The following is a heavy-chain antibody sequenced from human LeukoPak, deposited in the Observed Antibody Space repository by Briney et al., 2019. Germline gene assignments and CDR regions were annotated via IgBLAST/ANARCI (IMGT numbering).Heavy chain of an antibody. Sequence: GGSLRLSCAASGFTFSSYAMHWVRQAPGKGLEWVAVISYDGSNKYYADSVKGRFTISRDNAKNSLYLQMNSLRAEDTAVYYCARVDGDYGSGGYYFDYWGQGTLVTVSS. V-gene: IGHV3-30-3*01. CDR3: ARVDGDYGSGGYYFDY. D-gene: IGHD4-17*01. J-gene: IGHJ4*02. CDR2: ISYDGSNK. CDR1: GFTFSSYA.